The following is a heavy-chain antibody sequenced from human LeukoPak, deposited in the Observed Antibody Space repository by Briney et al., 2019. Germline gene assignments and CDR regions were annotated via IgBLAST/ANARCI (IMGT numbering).Heavy chain of an antibody. J-gene: IGHJ5*02. CDR3: AKVQENWFDP. V-gene: IGHV3-23*01. CDR2: ISGRGGST. Sequence: GGSLRLSCAASGFTFSDYYMTWVRQPPGKGLEWVSAISGRGGSTYYADSVKGRFTISRDNSKNTLYLQMNSLRAEDTAIYYCAKVQENWFDPWGQGTLVTVSS. CDR1: GFTFSDYY.